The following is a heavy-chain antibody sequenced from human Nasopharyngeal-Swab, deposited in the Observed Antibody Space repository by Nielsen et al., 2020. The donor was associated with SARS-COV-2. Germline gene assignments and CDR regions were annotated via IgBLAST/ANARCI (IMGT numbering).Heavy chain of an antibody. J-gene: IGHJ5*02. V-gene: IGHV3-7*01. Sequence: GESLKISCAASGFTFSSYWMSWVRQAPGKGLEWVANIKQDGSEKYYVDSVKGRFTISRDNAKNSLYLQMNSLRDEDTAVYYCARDPYSSSWYPWFDPWGQGTLVTVSS. CDR3: ARDPYSSSWYPWFDP. CDR1: GFTFSSYW. D-gene: IGHD6-13*01. CDR2: IKQDGSEK.